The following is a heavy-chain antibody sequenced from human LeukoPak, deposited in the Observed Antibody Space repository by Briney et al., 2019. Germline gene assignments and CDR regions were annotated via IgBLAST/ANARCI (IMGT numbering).Heavy chain of an antibody. J-gene: IGHJ4*02. CDR2: IYYSGST. D-gene: IGHD3-22*01. Sequence: SETLSLTCTVSGGSISSGGYYWSWIRQPPGKGLEWIGYIYYSGSTNYNPSLKSRVTISVDTSKNQFSLKLSSVTAADTAVYYCARYYDSSPFDYWGQGTLVTVSS. CDR1: GGSISSGGYY. CDR3: ARYYDSSPFDY. V-gene: IGHV4-61*08.